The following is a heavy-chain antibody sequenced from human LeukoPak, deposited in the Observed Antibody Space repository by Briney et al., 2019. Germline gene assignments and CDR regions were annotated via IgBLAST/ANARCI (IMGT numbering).Heavy chain of an antibody. CDR1: GGSISSGGYY. CDR3: ARADDDYSNQNDAFDI. J-gene: IGHJ3*02. V-gene: IGHV4-31*03. CDR2: IYYSGST. Sequence: SQTLSLTCTVSGGSISSGGYYWSWIRQHPGKGLEWIGYIYYSGSTYYNPPLKSRVTISVDTSKNQFSLKLSSVTAADTAVYYCARADDDYSNQNDAFDIWGQGTMVTVSS. D-gene: IGHD4-11*01.